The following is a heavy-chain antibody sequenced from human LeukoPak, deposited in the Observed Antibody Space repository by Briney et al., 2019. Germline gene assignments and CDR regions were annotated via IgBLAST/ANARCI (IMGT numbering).Heavy chain of an antibody. CDR1: GGTFSSYA. Sequence: GASVKVSCKASGGTFSSYAISWVRQAPGQGLEWMGGIIPIFGTANYAQKFQGRVTITADESTSTAYMELSSLRSEDTAVYYCARGAGDGYNYDFDYWGQGTLVTVSS. J-gene: IGHJ4*02. CDR2: IIPIFGTA. CDR3: ARGAGDGYNYDFDY. D-gene: IGHD5-24*01. V-gene: IGHV1-69*13.